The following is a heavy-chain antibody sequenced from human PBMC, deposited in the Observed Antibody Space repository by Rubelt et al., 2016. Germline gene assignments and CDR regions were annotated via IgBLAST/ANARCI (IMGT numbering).Heavy chain of an antibody. CDR2: ISGSGGST. CDR3: EWNAPSFDY. J-gene: IGHJ4*02. D-gene: IGHD1-1*01. Sequence: VSAISGSGGSTYYADSVKGRFTISRDNSKNTLYLQMNSLRAEDTAVYYCEWNAPSFDYWGQGTLVTVSS. V-gene: IGHV3-23*01.